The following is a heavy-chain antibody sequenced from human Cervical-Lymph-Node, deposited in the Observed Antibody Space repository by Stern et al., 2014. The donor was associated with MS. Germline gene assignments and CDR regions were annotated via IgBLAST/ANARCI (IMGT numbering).Heavy chain of an antibody. CDR3: ARGRNYYDSSGYYYFDY. CDR2: IIPIFGTA. J-gene: IGHJ4*02. Sequence: VQLVESGAEVKKPGSSVKVSCKASGGTFSSYAISWVRQAPGQGLEWMGGIIPIFGTANYAQKFQGRVSITADESTNTVYMELSSLRSEDTAVYYCARGRNYYDSSGYYYFDYWGQGTLVTVSS. V-gene: IGHV1-69*01. CDR1: GGTFSSYA. D-gene: IGHD3-22*01.